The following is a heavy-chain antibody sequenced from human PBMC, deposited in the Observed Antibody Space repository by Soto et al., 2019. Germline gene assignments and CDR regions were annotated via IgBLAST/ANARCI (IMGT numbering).Heavy chain of an antibody. D-gene: IGHD1-26*01. CDR3: ARDGYSGRSEGFDI. V-gene: IGHV3-30*04. J-gene: IGHJ3*02. Sequence: QVQLVESGGGVVQPGRSLRLSCAASGFTFGAYSMHWVRQPPGKGLEWVAVISYDGKNERYTDPVKGRFTVSRDNSKSTMYLQMNSLRSEDRAVYYCARDGYSGRSEGFDIWGQGTMVTVSS. CDR1: GFTFGAYS. CDR2: ISYDGKNE.